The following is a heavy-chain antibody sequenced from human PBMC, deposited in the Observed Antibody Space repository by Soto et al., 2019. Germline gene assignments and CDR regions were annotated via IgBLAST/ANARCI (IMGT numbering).Heavy chain of an antibody. D-gene: IGHD3-22*01. CDR3: ARAPYFYDSLGYWAY. V-gene: IGHV3-21*01. CDR1: GFTFSSYS. J-gene: IGHJ4*02. CDR2: ISSSSSYI. Sequence: EVQLVESGGGLVKPGGSLRLSCAASGFTFSSYSMNWVRQAPGKGLEWVSSISSSSSYIYYADSVKGRFTISRDNAKNSRYLQMNSLMAEDTAVYYCARAPYFYDSLGYWAYWGQGTLVTFSS.